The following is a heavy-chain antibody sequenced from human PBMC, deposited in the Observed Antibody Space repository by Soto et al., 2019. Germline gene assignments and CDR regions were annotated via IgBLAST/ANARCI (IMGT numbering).Heavy chain of an antibody. CDR3: ARDGITGTAEYFDY. J-gene: IGHJ4*02. CDR1: GFTFSNYA. V-gene: IGHV3-30-3*01. Sequence: GGSLRLSCATSGFTFSNYAIHWVRQAPGKGLEWVAVISYDGHNKYYADSVKGRFTISRDNSKNTLSLQMNSLRAEDTAVYYCARDGITGTAEYFDYWGQGTLVTVSS. D-gene: IGHD1-7*01. CDR2: ISYDGHNK.